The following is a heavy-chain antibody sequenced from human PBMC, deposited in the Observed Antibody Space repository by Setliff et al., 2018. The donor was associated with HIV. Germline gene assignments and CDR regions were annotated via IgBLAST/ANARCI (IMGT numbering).Heavy chain of an antibody. V-gene: IGHV4-34*01. Sequence: KTSETLSLTCAVYGTSFSDYYWTWIRQPPGKGLEWIGEVNHSGTTNYNTSLKSRVTISGDTSKKQFSLKLSSVTAADTAVYYCARDRRSIFGVDTKNWFDPWGQGTLVTVSS. CDR3: ARDRRSIFGVDTKNWFDP. J-gene: IGHJ5*02. D-gene: IGHD3-3*01. CDR2: VNHSGTT. CDR1: GTSFSDYY.